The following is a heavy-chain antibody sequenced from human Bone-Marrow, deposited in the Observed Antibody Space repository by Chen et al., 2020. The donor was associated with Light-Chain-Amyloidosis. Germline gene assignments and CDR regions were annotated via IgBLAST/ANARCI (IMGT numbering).Heavy chain of an antibody. CDR3: ARHGGNMVTRSVDY. V-gene: IGHV4-39*01. CDR1: GGSISSDSHY. CDR2: MFYSGNP. J-gene: IGHJ4*02. D-gene: IGHD2-21*02. Sequence: QLRLQESGPGLVKPSGTLSLTCTVSGGSISSDSHYWAWIRQPPGKGLEWIGSMFYSGNPFYNPSLKSRVTISVDTSKNQFSLKVTSVTAADTAVYYCARHGGNMVTRSVDYRGQGTLVTASS.